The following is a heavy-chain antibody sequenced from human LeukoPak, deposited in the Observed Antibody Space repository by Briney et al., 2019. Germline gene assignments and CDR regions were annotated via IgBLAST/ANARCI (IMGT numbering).Heavy chain of an antibody. J-gene: IGHJ6*04. D-gene: IGHD3-9*01. CDR3: ASDILTGYSYYYYYGMDV. V-gene: IGHV4-4*02. Sequence: PSETLSLTCAVSGVSISSSNWWSWVRQPPGQGLGWIGEIYHSGSTNYNPSLKSRVTISVDKSKNQFSLKLSSVTAADTAVYYCASDILTGYSYYYYYGMDVWGKGTTVTVSS. CDR1: GVSISSSNW. CDR2: IYHSGST.